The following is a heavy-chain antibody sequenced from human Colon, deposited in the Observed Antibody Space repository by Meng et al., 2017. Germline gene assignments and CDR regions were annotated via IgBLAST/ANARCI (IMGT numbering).Heavy chain of an antibody. Sequence: GGSLRLSCAASGFTFDDYAMHWVRQAPGKGLEWVSGTSWNSGSIGYADSVKGRFTISRDNAKNSLYLQMSSLRAEDTALYYCAKDKWRHIVVVPGFDYWGQGTLVTVSS. J-gene: IGHJ4*02. CDR1: GFTFDDYA. V-gene: IGHV3-9*01. CDR3: AKDKWRHIVVVPGFDY. D-gene: IGHD2-2*01. CDR2: TSWNSGSI.